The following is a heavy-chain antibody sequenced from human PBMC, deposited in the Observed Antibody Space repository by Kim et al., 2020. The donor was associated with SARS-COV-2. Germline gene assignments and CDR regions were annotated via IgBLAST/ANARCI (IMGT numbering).Heavy chain of an antibody. J-gene: IGHJ4*02. CDR3: AFRIAAAGYYFDY. CDR2: IYYSGST. V-gene: IGHV4-39*07. Sequence: SETLSLTCTVSGGSISSSSYYWGWIRQPPGKGLEWIGSIYYSGSTYYNPSLKSRVTISVDTSKNQFSLKLSSVTAADTAVYYCAFRIAAAGYYFDYWGQGTLVTVSS. D-gene: IGHD6-13*01. CDR1: GGSISSSSYY.